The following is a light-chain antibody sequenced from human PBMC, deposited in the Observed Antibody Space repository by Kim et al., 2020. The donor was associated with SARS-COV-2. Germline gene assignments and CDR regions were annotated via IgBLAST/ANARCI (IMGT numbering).Light chain of an antibody. J-gene: IGLJ2*01. V-gene: IGLV3-1*01. Sequence: SYELTQPPSVSVSPGQTASITCSGDKLGDKYACWYQQKPGQSPVLVIYQDSKRPSGIPERFSGSNSGNTATLTISGTQAMDEADYYCKAWDRTTVV. CDR1: KLGDKY. CDR3: KAWDRTTVV. CDR2: QDS.